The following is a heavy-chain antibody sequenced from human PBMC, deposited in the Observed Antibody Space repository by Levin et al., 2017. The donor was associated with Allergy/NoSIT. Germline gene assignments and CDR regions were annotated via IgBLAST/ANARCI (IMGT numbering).Heavy chain of an antibody. D-gene: IGHD3-10*01. CDR3: ARAQTLITMVRGVSYYYYYYMDV. Sequence: GESLKISCAASGFTFSSYWMSWVRQAPGKGLEWVANIKQDGSEKYYVDSVKGRFTISRDNAKNSLYLQMNSLRAEDTAVYYCARAQTLITMVRGVSYYYYYYMDVWGKGTTVTVSS. J-gene: IGHJ6*03. V-gene: IGHV3-7*04. CDR2: IKQDGSEK. CDR1: GFTFSSYW.